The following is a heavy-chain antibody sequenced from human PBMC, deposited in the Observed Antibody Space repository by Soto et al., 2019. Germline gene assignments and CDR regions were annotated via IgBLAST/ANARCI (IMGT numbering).Heavy chain of an antibody. CDR2: IYYSGST. CDR3: GRDLMATGYYYYYGMDV. V-gene: IGHV4-31*03. Sequence: SETLSLTCTVSGGSISSGGYYWSWIRQHPGKGREWIGYIYYSGSTYYNPSLKSRVTISVDTSKNQLRLKLSSVTAADTAVYYGGRDLMATGYYYYYGMDVWGQGTTVTVSS. J-gene: IGHJ6*02. D-gene: IGHD5-12*01. CDR1: GGSISSGGYY.